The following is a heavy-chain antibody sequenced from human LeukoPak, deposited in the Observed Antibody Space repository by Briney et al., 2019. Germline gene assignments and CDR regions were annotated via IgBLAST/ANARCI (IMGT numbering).Heavy chain of an antibody. J-gene: IGHJ4*02. D-gene: IGHD3-10*01. V-gene: IGHV1-2*02. Sequence: ASVKVSCKASGYTFPDYYMHWVRQAPGQGLEWMGWIRPNSGDTDYAQKFQGRVTMTRDTSTSSAYMELSRLSSDDTAVYYCARDPSLTTARGVMRYYFDYWGQGTLVTVSS. CDR2: IRPNSGDT. CDR1: GYTFPDYY. CDR3: ARDPSLTTARGVMRYYFDY.